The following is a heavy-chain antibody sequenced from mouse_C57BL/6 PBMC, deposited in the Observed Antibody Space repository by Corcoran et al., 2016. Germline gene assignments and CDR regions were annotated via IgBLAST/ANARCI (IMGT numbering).Heavy chain of an antibody. CDR1: GYTFTTYG. Sequence: QIQLVQSGPELKKPGETVKISCKASGYTFTTYGMSWVKQAPGKGLKWMGWINTYSGVPTYADDFKGRCAFSLETSASTAYLQINNLKNEDTATYFCARYSSAWFAYWGQGTLVTVSA. V-gene: IGHV9-3*01. D-gene: IGHD3-2*02. CDR2: INTYSGVP. CDR3: ARYSSAWFAY. J-gene: IGHJ3*01.